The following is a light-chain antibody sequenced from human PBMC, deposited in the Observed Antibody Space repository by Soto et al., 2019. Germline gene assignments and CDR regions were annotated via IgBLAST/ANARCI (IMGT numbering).Light chain of an antibody. CDR3: QQYDDWPET. J-gene: IGKJ1*01. CDR1: QSVSSN. V-gene: IGKV3-15*01. Sequence: EKVMTQSPATLSVSPGERATLSCRASQSVSSNLAWYQQKPGQAPRLLIYDASTRATGIPARVSGSGSGTEFTLTISSLQSEDLAVYYCQQYDDWPETFGQGTKV. CDR2: DAS.